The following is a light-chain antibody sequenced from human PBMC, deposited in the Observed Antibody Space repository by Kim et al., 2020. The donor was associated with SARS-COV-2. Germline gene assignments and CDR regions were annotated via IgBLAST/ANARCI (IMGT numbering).Light chain of an antibody. CDR1: QSVSSSY. J-gene: IGKJ1*01. CDR3: QQYGSSPPT. V-gene: IGKV3-20*01. CDR2: GAS. Sequence: ETVLTPSPGTLSLSPGERATLSCRASQSVSSSYLAWYQQKPGQAPRLLIYGASSWATGIPDRFSGSGSGTDFTLTISRLEPEDFAVYYCQQYGSSPPTFVQGTKVDIK.